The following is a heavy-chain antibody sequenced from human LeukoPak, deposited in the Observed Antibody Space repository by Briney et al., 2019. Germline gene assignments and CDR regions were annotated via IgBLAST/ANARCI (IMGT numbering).Heavy chain of an antibody. V-gene: IGHV3-30*02. Sequence: GGSLRLSCAASGFTFSSYGMHWVRQAPGKGLEWVTFIRYDGSDKYYADSVKGRLTISRDNSKNTLYLQMNSLRAEDTAVYYCAKDLFQSGYDSDHYFDYWGQGTLVTVSS. J-gene: IGHJ4*02. D-gene: IGHD5-12*01. CDR3: AKDLFQSGYDSDHYFDY. CDR1: GFTFSSYG. CDR2: IRYDGSDK.